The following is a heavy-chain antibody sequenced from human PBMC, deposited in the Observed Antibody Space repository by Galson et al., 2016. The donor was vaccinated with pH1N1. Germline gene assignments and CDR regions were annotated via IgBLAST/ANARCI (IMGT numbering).Heavy chain of an antibody. J-gene: IGHJ4*02. CDR1: GYTFNNFY. CDR3: ARWRSSGTYTGFDY. V-gene: IGHV1-46*02. Sequence: SVKASCKASGYTFNNFYVHWLRQAPGQGLEWMGIIDPSGGSTTYAQKFQGRVTMTADTSTSIVYMDLSSLRSDDTAMYYCARWRSSGTYTGFDYWGQGALVTVSS. D-gene: IGHD1-1*01. CDR2: IDPSGGST.